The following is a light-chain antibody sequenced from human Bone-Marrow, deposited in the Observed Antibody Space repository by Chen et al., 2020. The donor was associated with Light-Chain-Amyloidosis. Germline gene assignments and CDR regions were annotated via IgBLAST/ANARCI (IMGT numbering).Light chain of an antibody. Sequence: ELTQPPLVSVSPGQTARITCSGDDLPTKYAYWYQQKPGQAPVLVIHRDTERPSGISERFSGSSSGTTATLTISGVQAEDEADYHCQSADSSGTYEVIFGGGTKLTVL. J-gene: IGLJ2*01. CDR2: RDT. CDR1: DLPTKY. CDR3: QSADSSGTYEVI. V-gene: IGLV3-25*03.